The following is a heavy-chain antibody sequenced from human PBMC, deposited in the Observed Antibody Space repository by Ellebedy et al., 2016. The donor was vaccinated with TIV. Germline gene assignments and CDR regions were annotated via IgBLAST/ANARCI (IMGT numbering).Heavy chain of an antibody. CDR2: INQSGRT. Sequence: SETLSLTCAVYGGSFSGYYWSWSRQHLGKGLEWIGEINQSGRTNYNPSLDKGRVTISVDTSKNPFSLRLISVNAADTAVYYCAEGRSGWYYFDCWGQGTPVGVSS. CDR1: GGSFSGYY. V-gene: IGHV4-34*01. CDR3: AEGRSGWYYFDC. D-gene: IGHD6-19*01. J-gene: IGHJ4*02.